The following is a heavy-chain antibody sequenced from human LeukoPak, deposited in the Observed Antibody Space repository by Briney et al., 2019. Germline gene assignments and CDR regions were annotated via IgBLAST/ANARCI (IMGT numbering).Heavy chain of an antibody. CDR1: GDSVSSNSAA. Sequence: SQTLSLTCAISGDSVSSNSAAWNWIRQSPSRGLEWLGRTYYRSKWYTDYAVSVKSRLTINPDTSKNQFSLQLNSVTPEDTAVYYCASSRGYSSGYFLLDYWGQGTLVTVSS. V-gene: IGHV6-1*01. D-gene: IGHD6-19*01. J-gene: IGHJ4*02. CDR3: ASSRGYSSGYFLLDY. CDR2: TYYRSKWYT.